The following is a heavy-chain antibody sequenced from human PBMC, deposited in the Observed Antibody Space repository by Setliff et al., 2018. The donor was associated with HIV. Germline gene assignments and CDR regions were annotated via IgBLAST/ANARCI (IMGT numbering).Heavy chain of an antibody. D-gene: IGHD3-22*01. CDR3: ASRIYYYDSSRVLREEGFDP. V-gene: IGHV4-30-2*01. J-gene: IGHJ5*02. CDR1: GGSISSGGYS. Sequence: SETLSLTCAVSGGSISSGGYSWSWIRQPPGKGLEWIGYIYHSGSTYYNPSLKSRVTISVDRSKNQFSLKLSSVTAADTAVYYCASRIYYYDSSRVLREEGFDPWGQGTLVTVSS. CDR2: IYHSGST.